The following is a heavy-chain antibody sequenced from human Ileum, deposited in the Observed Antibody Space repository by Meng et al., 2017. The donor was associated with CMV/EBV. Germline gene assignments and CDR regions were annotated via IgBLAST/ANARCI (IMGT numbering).Heavy chain of an antibody. Sequence: QVQLQGTGPGLVKPSEPRSLTCTVSGGSMSSYFWSWIRQPAGKGLEWIGRIYSSGNTNYNPSLKSRVTVSVDTSKNQFYLKMTSVTAADTAVYYCARIPKNGYDYGLDYWGQGTLVTVSS. V-gene: IGHV4-4*07. CDR3: ARIPKNGYDYGLDY. CDR1: GGSMSSYF. CDR2: IYSSGNT. J-gene: IGHJ4*02. D-gene: IGHD5-12*01.